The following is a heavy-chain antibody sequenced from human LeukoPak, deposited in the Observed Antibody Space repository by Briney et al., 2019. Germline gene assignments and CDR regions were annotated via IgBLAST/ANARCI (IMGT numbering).Heavy chain of an antibody. Sequence: QPGGSLRLSCAASGFTFSSYSMNWVRQAPGKGLEWVSVMYKGGSTYYADSVKGRFTFARDNSKNTLYLQMNSLRAEDTAVYYCVRGGVVAAGTGRYFDCWGQGTLVTVSS. CDR1: GFTFSSYS. V-gene: IGHV3-53*01. J-gene: IGHJ4*02. CDR2: MYKGGST. D-gene: IGHD6-13*01. CDR3: VRGGVVAAGTGRYFDC.